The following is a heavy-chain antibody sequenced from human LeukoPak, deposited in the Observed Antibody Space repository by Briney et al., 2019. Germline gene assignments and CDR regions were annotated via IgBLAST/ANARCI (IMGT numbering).Heavy chain of an antibody. CDR1: DASISSYY. D-gene: IGHD1-26*01. CDR2: INHSGST. V-gene: IGHV4-34*01. Sequence: SETLSLTCTVSDASISSYYWSWIRQPPGKGLEWIGEINHSGSTNYNPSLKSRVTISVDTSKNQFSLKLSSVTAADTAVYYCARSLKISGSYFNYWGQGTLVTVSS. J-gene: IGHJ4*02. CDR3: ARSLKISGSYFNY.